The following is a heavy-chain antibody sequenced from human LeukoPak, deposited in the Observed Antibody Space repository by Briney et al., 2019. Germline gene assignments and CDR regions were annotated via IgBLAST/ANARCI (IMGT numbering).Heavy chain of an antibody. CDR2: IYYSGST. Sequence: PSETLSLTCTVSGGSISSSSYYWSWIRQPPGKGLEWIGYIYYSGSTNYNPSLKSRVTISVDTSKNQFSLKLSSVTAADTAVYYCARDLWGESRFDPWGQGTLVTVSS. CDR1: GGSISSSSYY. D-gene: IGHD2/OR15-2a*01. CDR3: ARDLWGESRFDP. V-gene: IGHV4-61*01. J-gene: IGHJ5*02.